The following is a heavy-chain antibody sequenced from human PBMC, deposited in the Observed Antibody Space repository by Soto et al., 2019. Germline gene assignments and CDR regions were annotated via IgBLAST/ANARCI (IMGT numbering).Heavy chain of an antibody. Sequence: FGSKLETPPQTATQTCIFSGFSLRTRGVGVGRIRQPPGKALEWLGFIYWNDDKRYSPSLKSRLTITKDTSKNQVVLTMTNMDPVDTATYYCAKSGSSGWYGWFDPWGQGNLVKSPQ. V-gene: IGHV2-5*01. CDR1: GFSLRTRGVG. CDR2: IYWNDDK. CDR3: AKSGSSGWYGWFDP. J-gene: IGHJ5*02. D-gene: IGHD6-19*01.